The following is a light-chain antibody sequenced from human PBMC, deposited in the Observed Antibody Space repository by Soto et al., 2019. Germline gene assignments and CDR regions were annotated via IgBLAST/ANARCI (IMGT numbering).Light chain of an antibody. CDR2: DTD. CDR3: LLSYSDARV. J-gene: IGLJ2*01. Sequence: QAVVTQEPSLTVSPGGTVILTCGSSTGAVTSGHFPYWFQQKPDRIPRTLVYDTDNKHSWTPARFSGSLLGGKAALTLSGAQPEDEADYYCLLSYSDARVFGGGTKLTVL. V-gene: IGLV7-46*01. CDR1: TGAVTSGHF.